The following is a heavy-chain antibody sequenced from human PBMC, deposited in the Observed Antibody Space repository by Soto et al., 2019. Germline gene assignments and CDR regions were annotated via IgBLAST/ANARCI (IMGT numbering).Heavy chain of an antibody. D-gene: IGHD1-1*01. V-gene: IGHV3-9*01. Sequence: GGSLRLSCAASGFTFDDYAKHWVRQAPGKGLEWVSGISWNSGSIGYADSVKGRFTISRDNAKNSLYLQMNSLRAEDTALYYCAKDTKRGSDAFDIWGQGTMVTVSS. CDR2: ISWNSGSI. CDR1: GFTFDDYA. CDR3: AKDTKRGSDAFDI. J-gene: IGHJ3*02.